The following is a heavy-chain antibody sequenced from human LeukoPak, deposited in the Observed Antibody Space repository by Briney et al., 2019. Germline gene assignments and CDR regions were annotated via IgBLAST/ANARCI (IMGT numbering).Heavy chain of an antibody. CDR3: AKDVGKWESLHFFDY. Sequence: GGSLRLSCLTSGFTFSTNAMSWVRQAPGKGLEWISGISGSGASTYYADSVTGRFTISRDDSRNTLYLQMNSLRGDDTAVYYCAKDVGKWESLHFFDYWGQGTLVTVSS. CDR2: ISGSGAST. V-gene: IGHV3-23*01. D-gene: IGHD1-26*01. CDR1: GFTFSTNA. J-gene: IGHJ4*02.